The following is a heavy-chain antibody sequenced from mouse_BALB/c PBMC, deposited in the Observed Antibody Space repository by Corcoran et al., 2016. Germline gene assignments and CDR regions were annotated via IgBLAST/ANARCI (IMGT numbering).Heavy chain of an antibody. CDR1: GYSFTGYT. J-gene: IGHJ3*01. CDR3: ARDYYGSSYVFAY. V-gene: IGHV1-18*01. CDR2: INPYNGGT. D-gene: IGHD1-1*01. Sequence: EVQLQQSGPELVKPGASMKISCKASGYSFTGYTMKWVKQSHGKNLEWIGLINPYNGGTSYNQKFKGQATLTVDKSSSTAYMERLSLTSEDSAVYYCARDYYGSSYVFAYWGQGTLVTVSA.